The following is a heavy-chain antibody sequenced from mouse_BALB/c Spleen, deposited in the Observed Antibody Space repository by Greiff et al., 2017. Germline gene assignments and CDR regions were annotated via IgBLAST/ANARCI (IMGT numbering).Heavy chain of an antibody. CDR2: IDPENGDT. D-gene: IGHD3-1*01. J-gene: IGHJ4*01. CDR3: NAPGYLNAMDY. Sequence: EVQLQQSGAELVRSGASVKLSCTASGFNITDYYMHWVKQRPEQGLEWIGWIDPENGDTEYAPKFQGKATMTADTSSNTAYLQLSSLTSEDTAVYYCNAPGYLNAMDYWGQGTSVTVSS. CDR1: GFNITDYY. V-gene: IGHV14-4*02.